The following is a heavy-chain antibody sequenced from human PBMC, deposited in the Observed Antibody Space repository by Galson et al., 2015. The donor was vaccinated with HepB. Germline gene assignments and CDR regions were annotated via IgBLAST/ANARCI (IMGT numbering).Heavy chain of an antibody. V-gene: IGHV3-7*01. J-gene: IGHJ4*02. D-gene: IGHD1-1*01. CDR3: ARDSTTWGRRRDYFDY. Sequence: SLRLSCAASGFTFNSYWMSWVRQAPGKGLEWVANIKQDGSEKYYVDSVKGRFTISRDNAKNSLYLQMNSLRAEDTAVYYCARDSTTWGRRRDYFDYWGQGTLVTVSS. CDR1: GFTFNSYW. CDR2: IKQDGSEK.